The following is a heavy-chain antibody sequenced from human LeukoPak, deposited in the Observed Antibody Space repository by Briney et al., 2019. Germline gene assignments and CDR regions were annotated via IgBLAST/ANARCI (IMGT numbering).Heavy chain of an antibody. CDR2: IYFSGST. V-gene: IGHV4-39*01. CDR3: ARVEMATIVPDY. D-gene: IGHD5-24*01. J-gene: IGHJ4*02. CDR1: GGSISSSSHY. Sequence: MTSETLSLTCTVSGGSISSSSHYWGWIRQPPGKGLEWIGRIYFSGSTSYNPTLESRVTISVDTSNNQFSLKLSSVTAADTAVYYCARVEMATIVPDYWGQGTLVTVSS.